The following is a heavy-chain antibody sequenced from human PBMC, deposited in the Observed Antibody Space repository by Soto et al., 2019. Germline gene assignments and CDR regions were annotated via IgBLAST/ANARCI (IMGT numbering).Heavy chain of an antibody. Sequence: KTSETLSLTCTVSGGSISNYYWSWIRQPPGKGLEWIGFIYSSGGTNYNPSLKSRVTISVDTSKNQFALRLTSVTAADTAVYYCARLSPKYLYNWFDPWGQGTLVTVSS. CDR1: GGSISNYY. J-gene: IGHJ5*02. CDR2: IYSSGGT. V-gene: IGHV4-59*01. D-gene: IGHD2-2*01. CDR3: ARLSPKYLYNWFDP.